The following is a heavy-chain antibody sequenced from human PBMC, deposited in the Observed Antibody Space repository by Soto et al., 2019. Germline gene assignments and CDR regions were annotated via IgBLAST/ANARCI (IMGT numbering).Heavy chain of an antibody. CDR3: ARQAIFDPDAFDI. Sequence: QVQLQESGPGLVKPSETLSLTCTVSGGSISSYYWSWIRQPPGKGLEWIGYIYYSGSTNYNPSLNSRVTRSVDTSKNQFSLNLSSVTAADTAVYYCARQAIFDPDAFDIWGQGTMVTVSS. D-gene: IGHD3-9*01. J-gene: IGHJ3*02. CDR1: GGSISSYY. V-gene: IGHV4-59*08. CDR2: IYYSGST.